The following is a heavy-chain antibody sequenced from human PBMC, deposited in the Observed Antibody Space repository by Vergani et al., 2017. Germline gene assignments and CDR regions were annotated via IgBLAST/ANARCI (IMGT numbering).Heavy chain of an antibody. J-gene: IGHJ3*01. D-gene: IGHD2-2*01. Sequence: QAQLQESGPGLVKPSETLSLTCHVFGVSVTDYNCNWIRQAPGKGLEWIGSLSTTGGATHASHNPSLKSRVSISVDTSKSQFSLRLTSVTAADSAIYYCAGRCATTCSDMGRGAFTVWGRGTMVTVSS. V-gene: IGHV4-4*09. CDR3: AGRCATTCSDMGRGAFTV. CDR2: LSTTGGA. CDR1: GVSVTDYN.